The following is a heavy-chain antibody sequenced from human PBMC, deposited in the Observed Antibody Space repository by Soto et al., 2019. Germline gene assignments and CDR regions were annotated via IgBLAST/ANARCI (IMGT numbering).Heavy chain of an antibody. CDR1: GFTFSSYG. CDR3: ARVYSNYVSADRHYYYYYGMDV. V-gene: IGHV3-30*03. CDR2: ISYDGSNK. J-gene: IGHJ6*02. Sequence: QVQLVESGGGVVQPGRSLRLSCAASGFTFSSYGMHWVRQAPGKGLEWVAVISYDGSNKYYADSVKGRFTISRDNSKNTLYLQMNSLRAEDTAVYYCARVYSNYVSADRHYYYYYGMDVWGQGTTVTVSS. D-gene: IGHD4-4*01.